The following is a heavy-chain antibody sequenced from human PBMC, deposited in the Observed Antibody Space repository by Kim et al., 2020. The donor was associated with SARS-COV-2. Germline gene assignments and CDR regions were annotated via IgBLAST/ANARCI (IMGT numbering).Heavy chain of an antibody. D-gene: IGHD6-13*01. CDR3: ARDRRYSSWLRVFWFDP. J-gene: IGHJ5*02. V-gene: IGHV1-8*01. CDR2: MNPNSGNT. CDR1: GYTFTSYD. Sequence: ASVKVSCKASGYTFTSYDINWVRQATGQGLEWMGWMNPNSGNTGYAQKFQGRVTMTRNTSISTAYMELSSLRSEDTAVYYCARDRRYSSWLRVFWFDPWGQGTLVTVSS.